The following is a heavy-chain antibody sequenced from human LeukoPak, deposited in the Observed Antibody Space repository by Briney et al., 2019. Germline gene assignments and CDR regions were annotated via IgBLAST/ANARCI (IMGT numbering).Heavy chain of an antibody. V-gene: IGHV1-69*06. D-gene: IGHD3-10*01. Sequence: ASVKVSCKASGGTFSSYAISWVRQAPGQGLEWMGRSIPIFGTANYAQKFQGRVTITADKSTSTAYMELSSLRSEDTAVYYCARVAQHGTAGVRGVMPYDYWGQGTLVTVSS. CDR1: GGTFSSYA. CDR2: SIPIFGTA. CDR3: ARVAQHGTAGVRGVMPYDY. J-gene: IGHJ4*02.